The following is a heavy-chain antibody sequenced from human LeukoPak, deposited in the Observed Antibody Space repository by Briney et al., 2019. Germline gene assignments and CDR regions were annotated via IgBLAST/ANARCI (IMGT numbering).Heavy chain of an antibody. CDR1: GYTFSSYS. CDR3: PSASYCSDGSCYSDY. J-gene: IGHJ4*02. CDR2: ISAYNGNT. D-gene: IGHD2-15*01. Sequence: ASVKVSCKASGYTFSSYSISWVRQAPGQGLEWMGWISAYNGNTNYAQKVKGRATMTTDTSTSTAYMELRSLKSDHTAVYYCPSASYCSDGSCYSDYRGQGTLVTVSS. V-gene: IGHV1-18*01.